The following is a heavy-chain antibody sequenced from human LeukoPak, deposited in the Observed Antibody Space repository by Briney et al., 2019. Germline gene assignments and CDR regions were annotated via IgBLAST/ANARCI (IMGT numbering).Heavy chain of an antibody. V-gene: IGHV3-7*01. CDR2: IKEDGSEK. Sequence: GGSLRLSCATSGFSFRGYWMNWVRQAPRKGLEWVANIKEDGSEKNYVDSVKGRFTISRDNAKNLLYLQMNSLRVEDTAVYYCARDPSSLRDSYDYWGQGTLVTVSS. J-gene: IGHJ4*02. CDR3: ARDPSSLRDSYDY. CDR1: GFSFRGYW.